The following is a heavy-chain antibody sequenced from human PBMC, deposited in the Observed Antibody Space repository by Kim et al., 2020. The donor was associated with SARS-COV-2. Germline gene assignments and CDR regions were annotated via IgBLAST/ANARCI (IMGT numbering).Heavy chain of an antibody. Sequence: GGSLRLSCVASGFSFSSYAMMWVRQAPGKGLQWVSDISGSGDFPHYADSVQGRFIISRDNSKNTLYLEMNSLRGEDTAIYFCAKDQKDYFYGMDLWCHGTVVTVSS. CDR3: AKDQKDYFYGMDL. CDR2: ISGSGDFP. V-gene: IGHV3-23*01. J-gene: IGHJ6*02. CDR1: GFSFSSYA.